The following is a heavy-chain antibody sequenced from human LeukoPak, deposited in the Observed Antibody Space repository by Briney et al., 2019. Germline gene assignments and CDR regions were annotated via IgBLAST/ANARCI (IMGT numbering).Heavy chain of an antibody. D-gene: IGHD3-22*01. CDR2: IYYSGNT. J-gene: IGHJ4*02. Sequence: SETLSLTCTVSGVSISSSNSYWGWIRQPPGKGLEWIGSIYYSGNTYYNASLKSQVSISIDTSKNQFSLKLSSVTAADTAVYYCARLLSGYWRLVDYWGQGTLVTVSS. CDR1: GVSISSSNSY. CDR3: ARLLSGYWRLVDY. V-gene: IGHV4-39*07.